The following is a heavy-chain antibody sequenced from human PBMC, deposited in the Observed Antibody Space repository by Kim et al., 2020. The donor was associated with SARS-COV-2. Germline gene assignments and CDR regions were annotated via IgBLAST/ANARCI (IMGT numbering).Heavy chain of an antibody. J-gene: IGHJ4*02. CDR2: T. D-gene: IGHD3-3*01. Sequence: TYYRDSVWGRFTISRDTSENTMHLQMNSLRSEDTAIYYCAAGLGFLEWFEYWGQGTLVTVSS. V-gene: IGHV3-53*01. CDR3: AAGLGFLEWFEY.